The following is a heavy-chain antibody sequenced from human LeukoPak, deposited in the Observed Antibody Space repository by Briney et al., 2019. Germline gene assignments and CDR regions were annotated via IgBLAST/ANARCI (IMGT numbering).Heavy chain of an antibody. D-gene: IGHD2-2*01. Sequence: PPGGSLGLSCAASGFTFSSYWMHWVRQAPGKGLVWVSRINSDGSTINYADSVKGRFTISRDNAKNTLYLQMDSLRAEDTAVYYCTRETVVVATASLGYWGLGTLVTVSS. CDR3: TRETVVVATASLGY. CDR2: INSDGSTI. J-gene: IGHJ4*02. CDR1: GFTFSSYW. V-gene: IGHV3-74*01.